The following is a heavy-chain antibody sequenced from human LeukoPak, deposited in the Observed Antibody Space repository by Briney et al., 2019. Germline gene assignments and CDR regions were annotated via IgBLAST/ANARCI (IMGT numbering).Heavy chain of an antibody. V-gene: IGHV4-61*02. J-gene: IGHJ4*02. Sequence: SETLSLTRTVSGGSISSGSYYWSWIRQPAGKGLEWIGRIYTSGSTNYNPSLKSRVTISVDTSKNQFSLKLSSVTAADTAVYYCARARSITIFGVVIPPFDYWGQGTLVTVSS. D-gene: IGHD3-3*01. CDR1: GGSISSGSYY. CDR2: IYTSGST. CDR3: ARARSITIFGVVIPPFDY.